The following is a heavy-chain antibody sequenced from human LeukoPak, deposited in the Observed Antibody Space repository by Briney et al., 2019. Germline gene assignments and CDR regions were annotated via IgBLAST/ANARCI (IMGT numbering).Heavy chain of an antibody. J-gene: IGHJ4*02. Sequence: SETLSLTCAVSGGSLSSGGYSWSWLRQPPGMGLEWIGYIYHSGSTYYNPSRKSRVTISVDRSKNQFSLKLSSVTAADTAVYYCARAGAGGYSYGDLDYWGQGTLVTVSS. CDR1: GGSLSSGGYS. V-gene: IGHV4-30-2*01. CDR3: ARAGAGGYSYGDLDY. D-gene: IGHD5-18*01. CDR2: IYHSGST.